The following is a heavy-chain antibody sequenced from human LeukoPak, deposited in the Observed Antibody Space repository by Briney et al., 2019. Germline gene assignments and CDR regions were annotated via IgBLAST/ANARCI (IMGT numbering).Heavy chain of an antibody. CDR3: ARDGVRSLGYYYGMDV. CDR2: ISYDGSNK. J-gene: IGHJ6*02. V-gene: IGHV3-30-3*01. CDR1: GFTFSDYY. Sequence: PGGSLRLSCAASGFTFSDYYMSWIRQAPGKGLEWVAVISYDGSNKYYADSVKGRFTIPRENSKNTLYLQMNSLRAEDTAVYYCARDGVRSLGYYYGMDVWGQGTTVTVS. D-gene: IGHD3-10*01.